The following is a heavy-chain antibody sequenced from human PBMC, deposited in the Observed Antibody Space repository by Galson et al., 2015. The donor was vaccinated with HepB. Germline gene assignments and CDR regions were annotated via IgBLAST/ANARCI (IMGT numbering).Heavy chain of an antibody. CDR1: GYTFISYY. J-gene: IGHJ6*02. V-gene: IGHV1-46*01. Sequence: SVKVSCKASGYTFISYYIHWVRQAPGQGLEWMGIINPSGGSTVYAQKFEGSVTMTRDTSTSTVHLELRSLRSEDTAVYYCARTLEGYYFYGMDVWGRGTTVTVSS. D-gene: IGHD1-1*01. CDR2: INPSGGST. CDR3: ARTLEGYYFYGMDV.